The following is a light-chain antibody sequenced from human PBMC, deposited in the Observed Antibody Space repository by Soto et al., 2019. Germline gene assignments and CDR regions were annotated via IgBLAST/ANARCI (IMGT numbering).Light chain of an antibody. CDR3: QQYNSYSPT. J-gene: IGKJ4*01. CDR2: DAS. CDR1: QSISSW. V-gene: IGKV1-5*01. Sequence: DVQRSECTSTLSASVGDRVNITCRASQSISSWLAWYQQKPGKAPKLLIYDASSLESGVPSRFSGSGSGTEFTLTISSLQPDDVATYYCQQYNSYSPTFGGGTKVDIK.